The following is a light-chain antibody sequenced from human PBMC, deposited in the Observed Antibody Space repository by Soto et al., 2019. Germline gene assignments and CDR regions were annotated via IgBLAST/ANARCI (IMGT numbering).Light chain of an antibody. CDR2: DAS. Sequence: EIVLTQSPGTLSLSPGERATLSCRASQKISSYLAWYQQKPGQAPRLLIYDASNRATGIPARFSGSGSGTDFTLTISSLEPEDFADYYCQQRSNWPPLTFGGGTKVEIQ. CDR1: QKISSY. CDR3: QQRSNWPPLT. J-gene: IGKJ4*01. V-gene: IGKV3-11*01.